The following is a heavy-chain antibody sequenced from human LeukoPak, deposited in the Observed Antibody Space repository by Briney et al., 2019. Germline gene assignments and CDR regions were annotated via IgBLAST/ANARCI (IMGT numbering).Heavy chain of an antibody. CDR1: GGSISSGGYS. V-gene: IGHV4-30-2*01. Sequence: SQTLSLTCAVSGGSISSGGYSWSWIRQPPGKGLEWIGYIYQSGSTYYNPSLKSRGTISVDGSKNQFSLKLSSVTAADTAVYYCARGYLYYDILTGYSSSNNWFDPWGQGTLVTVSS. CDR2: IYQSGST. D-gene: IGHD3-9*01. J-gene: IGHJ5*02. CDR3: ARGYLYYDILTGYSSSNNWFDP.